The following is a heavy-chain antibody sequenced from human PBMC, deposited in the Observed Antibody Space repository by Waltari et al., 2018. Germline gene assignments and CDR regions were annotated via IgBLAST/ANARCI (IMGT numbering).Heavy chain of an antibody. CDR1: GFTLRNYW. Sequence: EVQLVESGGGLAHPGGSLTLSCVGSGFTLRNYWMTGVRQAPGKGREWVANMNKDGSERYYVDSVRGRVIISKDDAKNSLSLEMNILAVEDTAIYYCARDSPDKHWKFFGNDHWGQGTLVNVSP. J-gene: IGHJ4*02. D-gene: IGHD1-1*01. V-gene: IGHV3-7*01. CDR3: ARDSPDKHWKFFGNDH. CDR2: MNKDGSER.